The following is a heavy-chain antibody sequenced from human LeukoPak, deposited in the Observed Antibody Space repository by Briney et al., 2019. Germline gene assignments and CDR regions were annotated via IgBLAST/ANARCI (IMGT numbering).Heavy chain of an antibody. CDR2: IYYSGST. J-gene: IGHJ4*02. D-gene: IGHD3-22*01. Sequence: SETLSLTCSVSGDSISYYYWNWIRQPPGKGLEWIGYIYYSGSTNYNPSLKSRLTISLDTSKNQFSLKLTSVTAADTAVYYCARDAYYYDSSGHIHLDYWGQGTLVTVSS. V-gene: IGHV4-59*12. CDR3: ARDAYYYDSSGHIHLDY. CDR1: GDSISYYY.